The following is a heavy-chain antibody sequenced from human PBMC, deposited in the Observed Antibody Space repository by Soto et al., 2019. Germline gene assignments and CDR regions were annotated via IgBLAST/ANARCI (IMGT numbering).Heavy chain of an antibody. J-gene: IGHJ4*02. Sequence: GGSLRLSCAASGFTFSSYAMHWVRQAPGKGLEWVAVISYDGSNKYYADSVKGRFTISRDNSKNTLYLQMNSLRAEDTAVYYCASPTGPIAAAGTGYFDYWGQGTLVTVSS. CDR2: ISYDGSNK. CDR3: ASPTGPIAAAGTGYFDY. V-gene: IGHV3-30-3*01. D-gene: IGHD6-13*01. CDR1: GFTFSSYA.